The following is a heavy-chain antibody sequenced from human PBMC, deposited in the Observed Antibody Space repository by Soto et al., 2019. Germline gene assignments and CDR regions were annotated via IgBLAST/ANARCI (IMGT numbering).Heavy chain of an antibody. CDR3: ARDLRGRRSGRFDP. V-gene: IGHV4-31*03. CDR2: IYYSGVT. Sequence: QVQLQESGPGLVKPSETLSLTCTLSGDPITSGGFYWTWIRQHPAKGLEWIGYIYYSGVTYYNPSLKRRATISVDPSKNQFSLTLSSVSAADTAMYYCARDLRGRRSGRFDPWGQGTLVTVSS. J-gene: IGHJ5*02. CDR1: GDPITSGGFY. D-gene: IGHD3-10*01.